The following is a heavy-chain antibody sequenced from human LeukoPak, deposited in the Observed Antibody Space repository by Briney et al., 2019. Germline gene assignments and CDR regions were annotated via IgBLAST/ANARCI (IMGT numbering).Heavy chain of an antibody. CDR2: IYYSGST. D-gene: IGHD3-16*01. Sequence: PSETLSLTCTVSGGSINSYYWSWIRQPPGKGLEWIGYIYYSGSTNYNPSLKSRVTISVDTSKNQFSLNLRSVTAADTAVYYCARHYVFVLGGSSFDHRGQGTLVTVSS. CDR3: ARHYVFVLGGSSFDH. J-gene: IGHJ4*02. V-gene: IGHV4-59*08. CDR1: GGSINSYY.